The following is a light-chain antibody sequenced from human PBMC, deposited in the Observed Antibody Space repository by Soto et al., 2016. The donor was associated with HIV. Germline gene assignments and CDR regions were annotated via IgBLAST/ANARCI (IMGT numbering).Light chain of an antibody. J-gene: IGKJ2*01. CDR2: KAS. V-gene: IGKV1-5*03. CDR1: QDITTW. CDR3: QQFGNKPYT. Sequence: DIQMTQSPSTLSASVGDRVTITCRASQDITTWLAWYQQKPGKPPNLLIYKASNLQNGVPSRFSGSGSGTEFTLSINSLQPDDFATYYGQQFGNKPYTFGQGTKLEIK.